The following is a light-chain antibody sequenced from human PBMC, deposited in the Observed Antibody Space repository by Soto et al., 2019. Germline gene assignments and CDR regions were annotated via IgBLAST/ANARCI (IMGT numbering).Light chain of an antibody. V-gene: IGKV2-30*01. J-gene: IGKJ1*01. CDR2: KIS. CDR1: QILVDRDGNTY. Sequence: GGMTQSPLPLPVTLGQPASISCSSSQILVDRDGNTYFNWYQRRPGQPPRRLIYKISYRDSGVPDRFSGSGSGTYFTLKISRVEAEDVGFYYCMPGTLWPWTLGQGTKVDIK. CDR3: MPGTLWPWT.